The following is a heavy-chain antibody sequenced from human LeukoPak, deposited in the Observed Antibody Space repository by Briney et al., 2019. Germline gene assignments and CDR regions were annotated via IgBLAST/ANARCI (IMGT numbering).Heavy chain of an antibody. CDR2: IYYSGST. D-gene: IGHD3-10*01. J-gene: IGHJ4*02. Sequence: PSETLSLTCAVYGGSFSGYYWSWIRQPPGKGLEWIGSIYYSGSTYYNPSLKSRVTISVDTSKNQFSLKLSSVTAADTAVYYCARDFYYGSGSHDYWGQGTLVTVSS. V-gene: IGHV4-34*01. CDR3: ARDFYYGSGSHDY. CDR1: GGSFSGYY.